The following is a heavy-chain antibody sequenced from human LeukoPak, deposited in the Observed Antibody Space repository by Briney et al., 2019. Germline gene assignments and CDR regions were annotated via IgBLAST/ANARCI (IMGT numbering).Heavy chain of an antibody. J-gene: IGHJ3*02. CDR2: IIPIFGTA. CDR1: GGTFSSYT. D-gene: IGHD5-24*01. V-gene: IGHV1-69*06. Sequence: SVKVSCKASGGTFSSYTISWVRQAPGQGLEWMGGIIPIFGTAKYAQKFQGRVTITADTSTSTAYVELSSLKSEDTAVYYCARVRDGYNDAYDIWGQGTMVTVSS. CDR3: ARVRDGYNDAYDI.